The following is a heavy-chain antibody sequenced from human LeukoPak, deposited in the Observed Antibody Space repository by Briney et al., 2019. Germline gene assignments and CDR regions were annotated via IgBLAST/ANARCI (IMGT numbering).Heavy chain of an antibody. Sequence: GGSLRLSCAGSLVTPSRYWLSWVRQAPGKGLEWVANIKQDGSQKNYVHSVKGRFAISRYNAKNSMYLQMNSPRAEDTAKYYCRRDSGWAADSWGEGSLVTVSS. D-gene: IGHD1-26*01. J-gene: IGHJ5*01. CDR2: IKQDGSQK. V-gene: IGHV3-7*05. CDR3: RRDSGWAADS. CDR1: LVTPSRYW.